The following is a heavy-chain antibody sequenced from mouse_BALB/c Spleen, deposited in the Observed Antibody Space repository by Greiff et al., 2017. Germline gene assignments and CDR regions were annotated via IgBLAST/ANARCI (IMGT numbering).Heavy chain of an antibody. CDR3: AREGTATPYYYAMDY. Sequence: QVQLQQSGPELVRPGVSVKISCKGSSYTFTDYAMHWVKQSHAKSLEWIGVISTYYGNTNYNQKFKGKATMTVDKSSSTAYMELARLTSEDSAVYYCAREGTATPYYYAMDYWGQGTSVTVSS. CDR1: SYTFTDYA. V-gene: IGHV1-67*01. D-gene: IGHD1-2*01. CDR2: ISTYYGNT. J-gene: IGHJ4*01.